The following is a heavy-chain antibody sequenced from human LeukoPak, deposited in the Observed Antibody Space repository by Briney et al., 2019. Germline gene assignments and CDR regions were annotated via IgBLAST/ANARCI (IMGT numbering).Heavy chain of an antibody. D-gene: IGHD3-10*01. CDR1: GFTFSSYS. J-gene: IGHJ5*02. CDR3: ARGSSMVRGALKYNWFDP. CDR2: ISSSSSYI. Sequence: GGSLRLSCAASGFTFSSYSTNWVRQAPGKGLEWVSSISSSSSYIYYADSVKGRFTISRDNAKNSLYLQMNSLRAEDTAVYYCARGSSMVRGALKYNWFDPWGQGTLVTVSS. V-gene: IGHV3-21*01.